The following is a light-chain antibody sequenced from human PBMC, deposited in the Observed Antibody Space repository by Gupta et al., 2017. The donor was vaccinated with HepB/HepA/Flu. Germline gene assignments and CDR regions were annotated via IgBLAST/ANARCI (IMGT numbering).Light chain of an antibody. Sequence: SALTQPASVSGSPGHSITISCTGTSSDVGSYNLVSWYQQKPGKAPKIMIYEVSKRPSGVSNRFSGSKSGNTASLTISGLQAEDEADYYCCSYAGSSTYVFGTGTKVTVL. CDR3: CSYAGSSTYV. CDR1: SSDVGSYNL. V-gene: IGLV2-23*02. CDR2: EVS. J-gene: IGLJ1*01.